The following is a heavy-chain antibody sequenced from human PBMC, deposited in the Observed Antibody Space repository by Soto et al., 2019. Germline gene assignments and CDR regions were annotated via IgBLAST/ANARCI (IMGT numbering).Heavy chain of an antibody. CDR3: VDGGAIGRPPLDP. CDR1: GFTFYSHA. V-gene: IGHV3-23*01. D-gene: IGHD2-21*01. Sequence: GGSLRLSCAASGFTFYSHAMSWVRQAPGKGLEWVAGTSASGDVTYYADSVKGRFTLSRDKAKHTLWLQMNSQRVEDTAVYSCVDGGAIGRPPLDPWGQGTLVTVSS. CDR2: TSASGDVT. J-gene: IGHJ5*02.